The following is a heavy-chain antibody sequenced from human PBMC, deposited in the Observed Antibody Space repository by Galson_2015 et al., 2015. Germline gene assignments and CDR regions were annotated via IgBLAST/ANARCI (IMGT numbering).Heavy chain of an antibody. V-gene: IGHV3-7*01. J-gene: IGHJ4*02. Sequence: SLRLSCAASGFTFSSYWMSWVRQAPGKGLEWVANIKQEGSEKNYVDSVKGRFTISRDNAKNSLYLQMNSLRAEDTAVYYCARYRYCSNSGCYFVAHDHWGQGTLVTVSS. D-gene: IGHD2-2*01. CDR3: ARYRYCSNSGCYFVAHDH. CDR1: GFTFSSYW. CDR2: IKQEGSEK.